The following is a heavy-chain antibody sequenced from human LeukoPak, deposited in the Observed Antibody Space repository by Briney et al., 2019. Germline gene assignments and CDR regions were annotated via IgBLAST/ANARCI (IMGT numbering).Heavy chain of an antibody. D-gene: IGHD3/OR15-3a*01. Sequence: PGGSLRLSCAASGFTFSEYYMNWIRQAPGKGLEWVSYISSSGSTIYYADSVKGRFTVSRDNAKNSLYLQMNSLRAGDTALYYCARGFSELDPFDYWAQGTLVTVSS. CDR3: ARGFSELDPFDY. CDR2: ISSSGSTI. J-gene: IGHJ4*02. CDR1: GFTFSEYY. V-gene: IGHV3-11*04.